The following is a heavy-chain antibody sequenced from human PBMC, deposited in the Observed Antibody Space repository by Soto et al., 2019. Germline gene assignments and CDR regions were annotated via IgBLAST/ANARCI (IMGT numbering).Heavy chain of an antibody. D-gene: IGHD3-22*01. Sequence: KPSETLSLTCTVSGDSISTFYWGWMRQSPGKELERIGYVYYTGSTNYNPSLKSRVTISVDRSKNQFSLKLTSANAADTAVYYCARGRTVRNYADDSSDYFYFFDYWGQGTQVTVSS. CDR1: GDSISTFY. J-gene: IGHJ4*02. CDR2: VYYTGST. V-gene: IGHV4-59*01. CDR3: ARGRTVRNYADDSSDYFYFFDY.